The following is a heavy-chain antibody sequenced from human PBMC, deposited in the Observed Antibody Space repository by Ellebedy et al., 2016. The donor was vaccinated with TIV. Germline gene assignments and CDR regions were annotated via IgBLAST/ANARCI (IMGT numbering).Heavy chain of an antibody. CDR2: IYYSGST. CDR1: GGSISSSSYY. D-gene: IGHD2/OR15-2a*01. Sequence: SETLSLTXTVSGGSISSSSYYWGWIRQPPGKGLEWIGSIYYSGSTYYNPSLKSRVTISVDTSKNQFSLKLSSVTAADTAVYYCARSIGYYFDYWGQGTLVTVSS. CDR3: ARSIGYYFDY. V-gene: IGHV4-39*07. J-gene: IGHJ4*02.